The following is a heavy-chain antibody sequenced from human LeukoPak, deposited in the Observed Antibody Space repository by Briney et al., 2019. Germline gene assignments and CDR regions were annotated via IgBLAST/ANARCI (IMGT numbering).Heavy chain of an antibody. CDR2: ISYDGSNK. D-gene: IGHD2-2*01. J-gene: IGHJ5*02. CDR1: GFTFSGYG. V-gene: IGHV3-30*18. Sequence: PGGSLRLSCAASGFTFSGYGMHWVRQAPGKGLEWVAVISYDGSNKYYADYVKGRFTISRDNSKNTLYLQMNSLRAEDTAVYYCAKDLRYCSSTTCVPIGWFDPWGQGTLVTASS. CDR3: AKDLRYCSSTTCVPIGWFDP.